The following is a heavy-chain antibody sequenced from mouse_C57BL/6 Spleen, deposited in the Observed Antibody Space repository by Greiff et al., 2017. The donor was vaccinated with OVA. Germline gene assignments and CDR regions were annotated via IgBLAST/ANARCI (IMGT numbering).Heavy chain of an antibody. CDR3: ARRGTRTAQATSPWFAY. D-gene: IGHD3-2*02. Sequence: QVQLQQPGAELVRPGSSVKLSCKASGYTFTSYWMDWVKQRPGQGLEWIGNIYPSDSETHYNQKFKDKATLTVDKSSSTAYMQLSSLTSEDSAVYYCARRGTRTAQATSPWFAYWGQGTLVTVSA. CDR1: GYTFTSYW. V-gene: IGHV1-61*01. J-gene: IGHJ3*01. CDR2: IYPSDSET.